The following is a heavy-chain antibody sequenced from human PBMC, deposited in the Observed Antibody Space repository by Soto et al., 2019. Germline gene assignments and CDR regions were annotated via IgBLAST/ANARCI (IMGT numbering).Heavy chain of an antibody. V-gene: IGHV4-30-4*01. CDR3: ARDRGYSYGRTTANWFDP. D-gene: IGHD5-18*01. J-gene: IGHJ5*02. Sequence: PSETLSLTCTVSGGSISSGDYYWSWIRQPPGKGLEWIGYIYCSGSTYYNPSLKSRVTISVDTSKNQFSLKLSSVTAADTAVYYCARDRGYSYGRTTANWFDPWGQGTLVTVSS. CDR1: GGSISSGDYY. CDR2: IYCSGST.